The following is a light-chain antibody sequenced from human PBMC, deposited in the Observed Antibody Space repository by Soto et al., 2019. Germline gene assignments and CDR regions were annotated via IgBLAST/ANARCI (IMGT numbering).Light chain of an antibody. CDR2: GAS. CDR3: QQVNSFPIS. CDR1: QGIANF. Sequence: IQLTQSPSSLSASVGDRVTISCRASQGIANFLAWYQQKPGKAPKLLIYGASTLQSEVPSTFSGSGSGTDFTVTISCLKPEDFANHYCQQVNSFPISSGPRTKADIE. J-gene: IGKJ3*01. V-gene: IGKV1-9*01.